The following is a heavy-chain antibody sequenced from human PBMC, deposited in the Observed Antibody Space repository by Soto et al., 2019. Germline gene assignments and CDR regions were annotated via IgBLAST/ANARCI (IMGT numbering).Heavy chain of an antibody. D-gene: IGHD3-16*01. CDR3: ARVPSPFDYYYAMDV. CDR1: GDSISSGNKY. V-gene: IGHV4-30-4*01. CDR2: VFSSGTT. J-gene: IGHJ6*02. Sequence: SETLSLTCTVSGDSISSGNKYWSWIRQPPGKCLEWIGYVFSSGTTYYNPSLKGRVSISLDASGNQFSLKFASVTDADSAVYYCARVPSPFDYYYAMDVWVQGTTVTDSS.